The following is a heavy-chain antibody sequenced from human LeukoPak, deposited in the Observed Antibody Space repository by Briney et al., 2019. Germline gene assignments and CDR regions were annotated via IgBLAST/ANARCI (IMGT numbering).Heavy chain of an antibody. CDR3: AKGLALVVPAAIDY. V-gene: IGHV3-48*03. CDR1: GFTFSSYE. J-gene: IGHJ4*02. Sequence: PGGSLRLSCAASGFTFSSYEMNWVRQAPGKGLEWVSYISSSGSTIYYADSVKGRFTISRDNSKNSLYLQMNSLRTEDTALYYCAKGLALVVPAAIDYWGQGTLVTVSS. D-gene: IGHD2-2*01. CDR2: ISSSGSTI.